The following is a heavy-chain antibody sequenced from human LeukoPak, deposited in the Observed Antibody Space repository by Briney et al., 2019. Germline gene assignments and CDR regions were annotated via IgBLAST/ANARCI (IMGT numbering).Heavy chain of an antibody. J-gene: IGHJ4*02. CDR1: GFTFSSYS. CDR2: ISSSSYI. Sequence: PGGSLRLSCAASGFTFSSYSMNWVRQAPGKGLEWVSSISSSSYIYYADSVKGRSTISRDNAKNSLYLQMNSLRAEDTAVYYCARDSTYYDSSGYVYWGQGTLVTVSS. CDR3: ARDSTYYDSSGYVY. D-gene: IGHD3-22*01. V-gene: IGHV3-21*01.